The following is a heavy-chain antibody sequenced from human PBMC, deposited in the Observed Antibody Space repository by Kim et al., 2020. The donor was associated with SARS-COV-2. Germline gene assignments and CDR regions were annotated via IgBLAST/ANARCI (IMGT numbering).Heavy chain of an antibody. J-gene: IGHJ6*03. V-gene: IGHV3-30*01. Sequence: SAKGRFTIARDNSKNTRYLQMNSLSAEDAAVYYCARDPIVGAGYYYYMDVWGKGTTVTVSS. CDR3: ARDPIVGAGYYYYMDV. D-gene: IGHD1-26*01.